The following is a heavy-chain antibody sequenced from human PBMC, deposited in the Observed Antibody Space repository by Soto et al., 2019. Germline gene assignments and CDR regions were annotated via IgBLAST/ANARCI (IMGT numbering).Heavy chain of an antibody. V-gene: IGHV4-59*08. Sequence: SETLSLTCTVSGGSISSYYWSWIRQPPGKGLEWIGYIYYSGSTNYNPSLKSRVTISVDTSKNQFSLKLSSVTAADTAVYYCARHDSSGYYLGTWGQGTLVPVSS. D-gene: IGHD3-22*01. CDR3: ARHDSSGYYLGT. CDR1: GGSISSYY. CDR2: IYYSGST. J-gene: IGHJ5*02.